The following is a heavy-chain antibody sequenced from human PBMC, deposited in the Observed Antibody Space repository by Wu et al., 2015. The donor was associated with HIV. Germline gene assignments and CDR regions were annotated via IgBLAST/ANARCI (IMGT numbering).Heavy chain of an antibody. D-gene: IGHD2-2*01. CDR2: IIPLYGKG. J-gene: IGHJ4*02. CDR3: GTGEEEAAALEY. V-gene: IGHV1-69*12. CDR1: GDTFSTSA. Sequence: QVHLVQSRAEVKKPRSSVKVSCKASGDTFSTSAFTWVRQTPGQGLQWMGGIIPLYGKGNYARRFQDKVTITADESTNTVYMELRSLKSEDTAIYYCGTGEEEAAALEYWGQGTLVTVSS.